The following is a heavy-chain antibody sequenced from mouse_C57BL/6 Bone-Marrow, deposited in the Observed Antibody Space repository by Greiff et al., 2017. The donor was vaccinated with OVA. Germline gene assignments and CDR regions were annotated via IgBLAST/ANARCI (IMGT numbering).Heavy chain of an antibody. Sequence: VQLQQSGAELVKPGASVKLSCKASGYTFTEYTIHWVKQRSGQGLEWIGWFYPGSGSIKYNEKFKGKATLTADKSSSSVYIELSRLTSEDSAVYGCARDEGYDSYYERYFDVWGTGTTVTVSS. CDR1: GYTFTEYT. CDR3: ARDEGYDSYYERYFDV. J-gene: IGHJ1*03. D-gene: IGHD2-3*01. V-gene: IGHV1-62-2*01. CDR2: FYPGSGSI.